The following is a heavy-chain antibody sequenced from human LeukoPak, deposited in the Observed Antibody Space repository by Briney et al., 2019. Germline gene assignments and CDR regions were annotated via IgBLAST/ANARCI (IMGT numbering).Heavy chain of an antibody. Sequence: SQTLSLTCAISVDSVFSNSAAWNWIRQSPSRGLEWLGRTYYRSKWYYDYAVSVKSRITINPDTAKNQFSLQLNSVTPEDTAVYYCARMTTVVTRDYDCWGEGTLVTVSS. CDR3: ARMTTVVTRDYDC. D-gene: IGHD4-23*01. CDR1: VDSVFSNSAA. CDR2: TYYRSKWYY. V-gene: IGHV6-1*01. J-gene: IGHJ4*02.